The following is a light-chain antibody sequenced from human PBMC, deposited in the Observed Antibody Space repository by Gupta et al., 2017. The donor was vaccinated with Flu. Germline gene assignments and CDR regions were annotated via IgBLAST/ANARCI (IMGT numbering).Light chain of an antibody. CDR1: PSVGPH. CDR2: AAS. V-gene: IGKV3-11*01. J-gene: IGKJ5*01. Sequence: ERPTLSCRASPSVGPHLGWFRQKPGQPPSLLIYAASTRATGVPARFSGSGSVTDFTLTISSVEPEDSAIYYCQQRGNWPPITFGQGTRLEIK. CDR3: QQRGNWPPIT.